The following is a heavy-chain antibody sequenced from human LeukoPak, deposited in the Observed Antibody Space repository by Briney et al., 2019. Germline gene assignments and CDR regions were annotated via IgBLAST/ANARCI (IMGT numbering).Heavy chain of an antibody. CDR3: ARDLYDSSGLDY. CDR1: GSTFSSYW. V-gene: IGHV3-7*01. CDR2: IKQDGSEK. J-gene: IGHJ4*02. D-gene: IGHD3-22*01. Sequence: GGSLRLSCAASGSTFSSYWMSWVRQAPGKGLEWVANIKQDGSEKYYVDSVKGRFTISRDNAKNSLYLQMNSLRAEDTAVYYCARDLYDSSGLDYWGQGTLVTVSS.